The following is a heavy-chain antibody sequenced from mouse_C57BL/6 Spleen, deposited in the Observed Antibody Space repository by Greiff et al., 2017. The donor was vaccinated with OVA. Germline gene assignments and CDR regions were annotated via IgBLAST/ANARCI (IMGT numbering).Heavy chain of an antibody. Sequence: VQLQQSGAELVRPGASVTLSCKASGYTFTDYEMHWVKQTPVHGLEWIGAIDPETGGTAYNQKFKGKAILTADKSSSTAYMELRSLTSEDSAVYYCTRGGIHFDYWGQGTTLTVSS. CDR2: IDPETGGT. CDR1: GYTFTDYE. CDR3: TRGGIHFDY. J-gene: IGHJ2*01. V-gene: IGHV1-15*01.